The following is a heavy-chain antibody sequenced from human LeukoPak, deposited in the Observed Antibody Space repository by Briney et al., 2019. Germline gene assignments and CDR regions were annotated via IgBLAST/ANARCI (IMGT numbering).Heavy chain of an antibody. CDR3: ARNHIVVVTAIGVSSYWYFDL. CDR2: ISGSGGST. J-gene: IGHJ2*01. V-gene: IGHV3-23*01. D-gene: IGHD2-21*02. Sequence: GGSLRLSCAASGFTFSSYAMSWVRQAPGKGLEWVSAISGSGGSTYYADSVKGRFTISRDNAKNSLYLQMSSLRAEDTAVYYCARNHIVVVTAIGVSSYWYFDLWGRGTLVTVSS. CDR1: GFTFSSYA.